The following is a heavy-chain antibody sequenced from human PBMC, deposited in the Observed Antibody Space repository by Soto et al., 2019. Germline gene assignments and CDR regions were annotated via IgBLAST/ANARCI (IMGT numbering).Heavy chain of an antibody. CDR2: IYYSGST. V-gene: IGHV4-59*01. J-gene: IGHJ4*02. D-gene: IGHD5-18*01. CDR1: GGSISSYY. CDR3: ARVVDTAMVTVGPFDY. Sequence: SETLSLTCTVSGGSISSYYWSWIRQPPGKGLGWIGYIYYSGSTNYNPSLKSRVTISVDTSKNQFSLKLSSVTAADTAVYYCARVVDTAMVTVGPFDYWGQGTLVTVSS.